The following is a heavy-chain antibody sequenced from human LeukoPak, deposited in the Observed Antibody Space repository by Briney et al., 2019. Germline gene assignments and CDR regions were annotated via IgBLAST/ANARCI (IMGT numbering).Heavy chain of an antibody. V-gene: IGHV1-8*01. CDR2: MNPNSGNT. CDR1: GYTLTSYD. Sequence: GASVKVSCKASGYTLTSYDVNWVRQATGQGLEWMGWMNPNSGNTGYAQKFQGRVTMTRNTSISTAYMELSGLRSEDTAVYYCANIAAAGTDYWGQGTLVTVSS. CDR3: ANIAAAGTDY. J-gene: IGHJ4*02. D-gene: IGHD6-13*01.